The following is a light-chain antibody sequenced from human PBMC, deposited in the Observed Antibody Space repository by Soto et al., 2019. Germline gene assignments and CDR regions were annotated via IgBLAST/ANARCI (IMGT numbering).Light chain of an antibody. J-gene: IGLJ1*01. CDR2: GYM. V-gene: IGLV1-40*01. CDR1: SSNIGAGYD. CDR3: HSYDSSLSGYV. Sequence: QSVLTQPPSVSGAPGQRVTISCTGSSSNIGAGYDVHWYQQLPGTAPKLLIYGYMNRPSGVPDRFSGSKSGASASLAITGLQAEDEADYYCHSYDSSLSGYVFGTGTKLTVL.